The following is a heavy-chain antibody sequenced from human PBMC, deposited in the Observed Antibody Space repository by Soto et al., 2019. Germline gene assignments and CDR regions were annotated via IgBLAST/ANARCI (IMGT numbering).Heavy chain of an antibody. CDR1: GFTVNSNY. CDR2: IYSDGST. CDR3: ARASYGFYYGMDV. Sequence: GGSLRLSCAASGFTVNSNYMSWVRQAPGKGLEWVSVIYSDGSTYYADSVKGRFIISRDNSNNTLYLQMNSLRAEDTAVYYCARASYGFYYGMDVWGQGTTVTVSS. J-gene: IGHJ6*02. D-gene: IGHD5-18*01. V-gene: IGHV3-66*01.